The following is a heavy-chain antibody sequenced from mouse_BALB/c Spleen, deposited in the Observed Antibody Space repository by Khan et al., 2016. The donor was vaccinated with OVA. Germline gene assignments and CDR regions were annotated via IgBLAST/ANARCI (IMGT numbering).Heavy chain of an antibody. D-gene: IGHD1-1*01. J-gene: IGHJ4*01. CDR1: GFTFSSYG. CDR2: INSNGGST. CDR3: VRDPYYYGSKYAMDY. V-gene: IGHV5-6-3*01. Sequence: EVELVESGGNLVQPGGSLILSCAASGFTFSSYGMSWVRQTPDKRLELVATINSNGGSTYYPDSVKGRFTISRDNAQNTLFLQMSSLRSEATAMYYCVRDPYYYGSKYAMDYWGQGTSVTVSS.